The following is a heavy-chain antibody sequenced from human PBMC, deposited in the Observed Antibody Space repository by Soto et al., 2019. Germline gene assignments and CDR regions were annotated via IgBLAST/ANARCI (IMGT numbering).Heavy chain of an antibody. D-gene: IGHD1-26*01. CDR2: FDPEDGET. V-gene: IGHV1-24*01. Sequence: GASVKVSCKVSGYTLTELSMHWVRQAPGKGLEWMGGFDPEDGETIYAQKFQGRVTMTEDTSTDTAYMELSSLRSEDTAVYYCATDSIVGATVEFDYWGQGTLVTSPQ. CDR3: ATDSIVGATVEFDY. CDR1: GYTLTELS. J-gene: IGHJ4*02.